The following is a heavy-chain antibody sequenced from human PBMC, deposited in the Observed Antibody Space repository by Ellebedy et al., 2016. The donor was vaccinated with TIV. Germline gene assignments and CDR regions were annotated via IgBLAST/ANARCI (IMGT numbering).Heavy chain of an antibody. Sequence: AASVKVSCKASGGSFSTYAISWVRQAPGQGLEWMGRIMPILVLASYAQNFQGRVTMTIDTSTTTAYMELRSLRSDDTAMYYCARRLEGATPDAFYIWGQGTMVTVSS. CDR2: IMPILVLA. D-gene: IGHD1-26*01. CDR3: ARRLEGATPDAFYI. CDR1: GGSFSTYA. V-gene: IGHV1-69*04. J-gene: IGHJ3*02.